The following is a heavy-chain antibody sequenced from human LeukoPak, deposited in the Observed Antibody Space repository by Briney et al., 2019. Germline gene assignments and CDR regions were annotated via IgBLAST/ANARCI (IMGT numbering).Heavy chain of an antibody. V-gene: IGHV3-30*02. J-gene: IGHJ4*02. CDR1: GFTFTRYG. CDR3: AKTPDSSRGGFDY. Sequence: PGGSLRLSCAASGFTFTRYGMHWVRQAPGEGLEWVAFIRYDGSNKYYADSVKGRFTISRDNSKNTLSLQMNSLRAGDTALYYCAKTPDSSRGGFDYWGQGSLVTVSS. CDR2: IRYDGSNK. D-gene: IGHD6-13*01.